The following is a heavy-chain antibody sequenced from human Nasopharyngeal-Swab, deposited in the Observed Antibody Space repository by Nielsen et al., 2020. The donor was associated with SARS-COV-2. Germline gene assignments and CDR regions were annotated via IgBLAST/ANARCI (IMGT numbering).Heavy chain of an antibody. CDR1: GYSFSNYW. CDR3: ARQYQNYFGSGDYHGAFDI. J-gene: IGHJ3*02. V-gene: IGHV5-10-1*01. CDR2: VDPSYSYT. Sequence: GESLKISCEGSGYSFSNYWISWVRQVPGKGLEWVGQVDPSYSYTDYSPSLRGHVTIPVDRSISTAYLQWSSLKASDTAMYYCARQYQNYFGSGDYHGAFDIWGQGTMVTVSS. D-gene: IGHD3-10*01.